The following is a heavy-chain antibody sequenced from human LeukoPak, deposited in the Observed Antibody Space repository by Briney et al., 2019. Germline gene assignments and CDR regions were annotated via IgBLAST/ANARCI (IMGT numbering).Heavy chain of an antibody. CDR2: ICSGGNI. CDR1: GGSVSSSYY. V-gene: IGHV4-39*02. D-gene: IGHD1-1*01. Sequence: PSETLSLTCTVSGGSVSSSYYWGWIRQPPGKGLEWIGSICSGGNICSNPSLESRVTISVDSSRSHFFLQLTSATAADTAVHFCARDGPWKSDYWGQGTLVTVSS. CDR3: ARDGPWKSDY. J-gene: IGHJ4*02.